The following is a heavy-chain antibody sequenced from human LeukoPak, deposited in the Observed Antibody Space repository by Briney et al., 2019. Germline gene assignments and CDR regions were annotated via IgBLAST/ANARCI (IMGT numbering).Heavy chain of an antibody. CDR3: AKEGVHGDYDY. CDR1: GFTFSSYG. J-gene: IGHJ4*02. V-gene: IGHV3-33*06. Sequence: GGSLRLSCAASGFTFSSYGMHWVRQAPGKGLEWVAVIWCDGSNKDYADSVKGRFTISRDNSKNTMYLQMNSLRAEDTAAYYCAKEGVHGDYDYWGQGTLVTVSS. D-gene: IGHD4-17*01. CDR2: IWCDGSNK.